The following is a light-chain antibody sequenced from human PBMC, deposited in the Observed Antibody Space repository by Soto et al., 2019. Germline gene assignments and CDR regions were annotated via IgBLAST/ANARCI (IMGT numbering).Light chain of an antibody. J-gene: IGKJ1*01. Sequence: DIVMTQSPDSLAVSLGERATINCKSSQSALFNSNNKNYIAWYQQKPGQPPKLLIYWASTRESGVPDRFSGSGSGTHFTLTINSLQAEDVAVSYCQQYFTTPSWTFGQGT. CDR1: QSALFNSNNKNY. CDR3: QQYFTTPSWT. V-gene: IGKV4-1*01. CDR2: WAS.